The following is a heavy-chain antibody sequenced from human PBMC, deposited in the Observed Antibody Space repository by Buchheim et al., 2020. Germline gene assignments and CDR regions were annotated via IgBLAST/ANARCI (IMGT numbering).Heavy chain of an antibody. CDR2: MNQDGSEK. V-gene: IGHV3-7*01. D-gene: IGHD3-16*02. J-gene: IGHJ4*02. CDR3: VRDLID. CDR1: GFTLSSYW. Sequence: EVQLEESGGDLVQPGGSLRLSCAASGFTLSSYWMNWVRQAPGKGLEWVGNMNQDGSEKYYVDSVKGRFTISRDNVDNSLYLQVNSLRAEDTAVYYCVRDLIDWGQGTL.